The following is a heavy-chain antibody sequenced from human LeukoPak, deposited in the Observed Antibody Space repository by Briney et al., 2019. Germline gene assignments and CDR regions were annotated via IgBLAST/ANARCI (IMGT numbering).Heavy chain of an antibody. J-gene: IGHJ4*02. Sequence: GGSLRLSCAASGFTFRDYYMAWIRQAPGKGLEWVSHISSSVTTVYYADSVRGRFTLSRDNAKNSVSLQMNSLRAEDTAVYYCARDKRKGIVGSTKSYFDYWGQGTLVTVSS. CDR1: GFTFRDYY. V-gene: IGHV3-11*04. CDR3: ARDKRKGIVGSTKSYFDY. D-gene: IGHD1-26*01. CDR2: ISSSVTTV.